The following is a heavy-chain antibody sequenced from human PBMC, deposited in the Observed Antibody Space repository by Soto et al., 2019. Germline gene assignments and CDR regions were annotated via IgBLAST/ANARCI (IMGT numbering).Heavy chain of an antibody. Sequence: QVQLVQSGAEVKKPGSSVKVSCKASGGTFSSYAISWVRQAPGQGLEWMGGIIPIFGTANYAQKFQGRVTITADKSPSTAYLELRSQRSEYADVYYCAIVFSEGGYNSPLWFDTGGQGTLFTVSS. V-gene: IGHV1-69*06. J-gene: IGHJ5*02. D-gene: IGHD6-25*01. CDR1: GGTFSSYA. CDR3: AIVFSEGGYNSPLWFDT. CDR2: IIPIFGTA.